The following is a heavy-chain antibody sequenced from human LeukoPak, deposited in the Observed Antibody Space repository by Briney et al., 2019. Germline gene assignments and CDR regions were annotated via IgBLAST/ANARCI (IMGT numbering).Heavy chain of an antibody. CDR1: GGSISSSSYY. Sequence: SETLSLTCTVSGGSISSSSYYWGWIRQPPGKGLEWIGSIYYSGSTYYNPSLKSRVTISVDTSKNQFSLKLSSVTAADTAVYYCARHHAEILVPNDWGQGTLVTVSS. CDR2: IYYSGST. CDR3: ARHHAEILVPND. V-gene: IGHV4-39*01. D-gene: IGHD1-1*01. J-gene: IGHJ4*02.